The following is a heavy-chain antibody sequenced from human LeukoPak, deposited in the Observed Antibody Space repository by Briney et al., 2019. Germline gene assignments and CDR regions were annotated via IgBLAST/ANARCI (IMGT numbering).Heavy chain of an antibody. CDR1: GFTFSTYG. CDR2: ISSSGSTI. J-gene: IGHJ6*02. Sequence: GGSLRLSCAASGFTFSTYGMHWVRQAPGKGLEWVSYISSSGSTIYYADSVKGRFTISRDNAKNSLYLQMNSLRAEDTAVYYCARDLNPNYYYYGMDVWGQGTTVTVSS. V-gene: IGHV3-48*04. CDR3: ARDLNPNYYYYGMDV.